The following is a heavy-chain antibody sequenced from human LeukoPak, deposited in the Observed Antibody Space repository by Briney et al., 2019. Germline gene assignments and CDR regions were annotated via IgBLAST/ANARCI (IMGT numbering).Heavy chain of an antibody. V-gene: IGHV4-39*01. CDR1: SDSISSSDYY. Sequence: SETLSLTCTVSSDSISSSDYYWGWVRQPPGVGLEWIGSIHYSGSTYYNPSLRSRVTISVDASKNQFSLKLSSVTAADTAVYYCARSRSGNFDYWGQGTLVTVSS. CDR2: IHYSGST. CDR3: ARSRSGNFDY. J-gene: IGHJ4*02. D-gene: IGHD6-13*01.